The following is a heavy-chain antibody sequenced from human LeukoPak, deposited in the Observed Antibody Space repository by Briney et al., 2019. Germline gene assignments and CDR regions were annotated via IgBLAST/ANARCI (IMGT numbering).Heavy chain of an antibody. CDR1: GFTFSSYW. CDR2: ISGSGSST. CDR3: AKHPYGALRGYYFDY. Sequence: GGSLRLSCAASGFTFSSYWMSWVRQAPGKGLEWVSVISGSGSSTYYADSVKGRFTISRDNSKNTLYLQMNSLRAGDTAVYYCAKHPYGALRGYYFDYWGQGTLVTVSS. D-gene: IGHD4-17*01. V-gene: IGHV3-23*01. J-gene: IGHJ4*02.